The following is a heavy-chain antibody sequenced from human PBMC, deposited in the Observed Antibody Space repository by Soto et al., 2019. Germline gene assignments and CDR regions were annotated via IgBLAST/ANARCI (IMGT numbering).Heavy chain of an antibody. D-gene: IGHD3-16*01. CDR2: IYYRGNT. J-gene: IGHJ6*02. Sequence: SETLSLTCTVSGGSISSDDYYWNWIRQRPGKGLEWIGNIYYRGNTNYNPSLKSRIIMSMDMSENQFSLKLTSVTAADTAVYYCARGWGYYGMDVWGQGTTVTVSS. CDR3: ARGWGYYGMDV. V-gene: IGHV4-31*03. CDR1: GGSISSDDYY.